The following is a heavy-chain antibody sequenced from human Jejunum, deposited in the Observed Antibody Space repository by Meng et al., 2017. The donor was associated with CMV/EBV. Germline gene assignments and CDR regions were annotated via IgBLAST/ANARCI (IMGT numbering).Heavy chain of an antibody. CDR3: ATPPRNYNSNWYTYSFAY. CDR1: SNYA. J-gene: IGHJ4*02. D-gene: IGHD6-13*01. CDR2: ISSSGDNT. V-gene: IGHV3-23*01. Sequence: SNYAMNGVRQPPGKGLEWVSGISSSGDNTNYADSVKGRFTISRDNSQNTLDLQMNSLRAEDTAVYYCATPPRNYNSNWYTYSFAYWGQGTLVTVSS.